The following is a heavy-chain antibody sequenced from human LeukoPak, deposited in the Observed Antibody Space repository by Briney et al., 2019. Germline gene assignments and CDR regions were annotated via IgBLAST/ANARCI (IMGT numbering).Heavy chain of an antibody. J-gene: IGHJ4*02. V-gene: IGHV4-39*07. CDR3: ARVRDYGGNEYYFDY. CDR2: IYYSGST. Sequence: SETLSLTCTVSGGSISSRIYYWGWIRQPPGKGLEWIGSIYYSGSTYYNPSLKSRVTISVDTSKNQFSLKLSSVTAADTAVYYCARVRDYGGNEYYFDYWGQGTLVTVSS. CDR1: GGSISSRIYY. D-gene: IGHD4-23*01.